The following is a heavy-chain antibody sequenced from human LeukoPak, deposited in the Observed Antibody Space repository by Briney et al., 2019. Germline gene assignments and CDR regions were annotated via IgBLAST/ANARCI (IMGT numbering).Heavy chain of an antibody. D-gene: IGHD4-11*01. CDR3: VQVGSNYYLN. V-gene: IGHV3-64D*06. J-gene: IGHJ4*02. CDR1: GFTFSDYP. Sequence: PGGSLRLSCSASGFTFSDYPMHWVRQTPGKGLEYVSAISKNGDDTYYADSVKGRFTISRDNSKNTLYLHMSSLRTEDAAVFYCVQVGSNYYLNWGQGTLVIVSS. CDR2: ISKNGDDT.